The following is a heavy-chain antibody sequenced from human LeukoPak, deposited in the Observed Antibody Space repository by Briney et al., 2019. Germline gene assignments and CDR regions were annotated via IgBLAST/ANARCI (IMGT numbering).Heavy chain of an antibody. V-gene: IGHV3-23*01. D-gene: IGHD1-26*01. CDR2: IIDSGNSL. Sequence: AGGSLRLSCAASGFTFSSCATSWVRQAPGKGLEWVSTIIDSGNSLYYADSVEGRFTISRDNSKNTLYLQMNSLRAGDTAVYYCAKDPIFSGSYGVFDSWGQGTLVTVSS. J-gene: IGHJ4*02. CDR1: GFTFSSCA. CDR3: AKDPIFSGSYGVFDS.